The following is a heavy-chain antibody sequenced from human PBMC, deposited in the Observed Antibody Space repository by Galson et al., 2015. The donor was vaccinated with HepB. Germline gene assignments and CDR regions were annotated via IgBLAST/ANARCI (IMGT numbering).Heavy chain of an antibody. J-gene: IGHJ4*02. CDR2: IIPILGIA. CDR3: ARDPAPDGQQPPRY. V-gene: IGHV1-69*10. D-gene: IGHD6-13*01. Sequence: SVKVSCKASGGTFSSYAISWVRQAPGQGLEWMGGIIPILGIANYAQKFQGRVTITADKSTSTAYMELSSLRSEDTAVYYCARDPAPDGQQPPRYWGQGTLVTVSS. CDR1: GGTFSSYA.